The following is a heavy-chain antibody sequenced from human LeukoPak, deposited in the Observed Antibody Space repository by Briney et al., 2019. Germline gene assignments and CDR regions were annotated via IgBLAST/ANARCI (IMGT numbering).Heavy chain of an antibody. CDR2: IRSKANSYAT. J-gene: IGHJ6*03. V-gene: IGHV3-73*01. Sequence: GGSLRLSCAASGFTFSGSAMHWVRQASGKGLEWVGRIRSKANSYATAYAASVKGRFTISRDDSKNTAYLKMNSLKTEDTAVYYCTRSAYMDVWGKGTTVTVSS. CDR3: TRSAYMDV. CDR1: GFTFSGSA.